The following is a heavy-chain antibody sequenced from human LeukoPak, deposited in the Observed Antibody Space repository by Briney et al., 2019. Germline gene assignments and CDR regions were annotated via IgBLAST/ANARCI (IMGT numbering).Heavy chain of an antibody. CDR1: GYTFTGYY. CDR2: INPNSGAT. V-gene: IGHV1-2*02. J-gene: IGHJ3*01. D-gene: IGHD2-15*01. CDR3: ASKGAGHCYDASCMGSFDL. Sequence: GASVKVSCKPSGYTFTGYYMHWVRQAPGQGLEWMGWINPNSGATNSAQNFQGRVIMTRDTSITTAYMELSRLKSDDTALYYCASKGAGHCYDASCMGSFDLWGQGTTVAVSS.